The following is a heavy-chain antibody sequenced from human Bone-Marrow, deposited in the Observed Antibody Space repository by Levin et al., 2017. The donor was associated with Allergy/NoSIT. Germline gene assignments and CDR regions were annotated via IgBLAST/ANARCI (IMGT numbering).Heavy chain of an antibody. CDR1: GYTFTSYT. V-gene: IGHV7-4-1*02. CDR2: IYTNTEHP. Sequence: GESLKISCKASGYTFTSYTLNWVRQAPGQGLEWMGWIYTNTEHPTYAQDFTGRFVFSLDTSVSTAYLQISSLKTEDTAVYYCARAFAMDSSRGIGYWGQGTLVTVSS. D-gene: IGHD6-13*01. J-gene: IGHJ4*02. CDR3: ARAFAMDSSRGIGY.